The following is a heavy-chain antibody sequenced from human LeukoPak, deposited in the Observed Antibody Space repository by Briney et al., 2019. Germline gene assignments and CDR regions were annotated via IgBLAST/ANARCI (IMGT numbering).Heavy chain of an antibody. CDR1: GGTFSSYA. J-gene: IGHJ5*02. Sequence: SVKVSCKASGGTFSSYATSWVRQAPGQGLEWMGGIIPIFGTANYAQKFQGRVTITTDESTSTAYMELSSLRSEDTAVYYCARGESNWFDPWGQGTLVTVSS. V-gene: IGHV1-69*05. CDR3: ARGESNWFDP. CDR2: IIPIFGTA.